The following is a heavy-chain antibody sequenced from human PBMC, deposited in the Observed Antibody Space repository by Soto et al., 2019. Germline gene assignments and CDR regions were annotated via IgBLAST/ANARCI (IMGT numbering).Heavy chain of an antibody. D-gene: IGHD3-10*01. V-gene: IGHV1-46*01. Sequence: ASVKVSCKASGYTFTSYYMHWVRQAPGQGLEWMGIINPSGGSTSYAQKFQGRVTMTRDTSTSTDYMELSSLRSEDTAVYYCARDVDVGYYYGSGTFDYWGQGTLVTVSS. CDR1: GYTFTSYY. CDR2: INPSGGST. CDR3: ARDVDVGYYYGSGTFDY. J-gene: IGHJ4*02.